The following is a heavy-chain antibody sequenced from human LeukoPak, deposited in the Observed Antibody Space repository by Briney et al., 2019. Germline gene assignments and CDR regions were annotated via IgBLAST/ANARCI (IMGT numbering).Heavy chain of an antibody. Sequence: GGSLRLSCAVSGLTFTGAWFRWVRQAPGKGLEWASYISSSGSTIYYADSVKGRFTISRDNAKNSLYLQMNSLRAEDTAVYYCARENYYDSSGYSPFDWGQGTLVTVSS. J-gene: IGHJ4*02. V-gene: IGHV3-11*04. CDR1: GLTFTGAW. D-gene: IGHD3-22*01. CDR3: ARENYYDSSGYSPFD. CDR2: ISSSGSTI.